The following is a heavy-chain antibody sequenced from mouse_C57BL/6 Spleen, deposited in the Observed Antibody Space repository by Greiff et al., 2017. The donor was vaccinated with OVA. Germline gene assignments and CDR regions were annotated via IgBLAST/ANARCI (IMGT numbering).Heavy chain of an antibody. V-gene: IGHV1-81*01. J-gene: IGHJ2*01. D-gene: IGHD2-2*01. CDR3: ARWEVTKGNY. CDR1: GYTFTSYG. Sequence: VKLVESGAELARPGASVKLSCKASGYTFTSYGISWVKQRTGQGLEWIGEIYPRSGNTYYNEKFKGKATLTADKSSSTAYMELRSLTSEDSAVYFCARWEVTKGNYWGQGTTLTVSS. CDR2: IYPRSGNT.